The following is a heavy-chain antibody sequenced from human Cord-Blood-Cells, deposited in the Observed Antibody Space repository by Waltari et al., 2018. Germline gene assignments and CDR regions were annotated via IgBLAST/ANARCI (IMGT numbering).Heavy chain of an antibody. CDR1: GGSFSGYY. CDR2: INHSGST. V-gene: IGHV4-34*01. D-gene: IGHD2-2*01. Sequence: QVQLQQWGAGLLKPSETLSLTCAVYGGSFSGYYWSWIRQPSGKGLEWIGEINHSGSTNYNPSLKSRVTISVDTSKNQFSLKLSSVTAADTAVYYCARGGIVVVPAAIYTFDYWGQGTLVTVSS. J-gene: IGHJ4*02. CDR3: ARGGIVVVPAAIYTFDY.